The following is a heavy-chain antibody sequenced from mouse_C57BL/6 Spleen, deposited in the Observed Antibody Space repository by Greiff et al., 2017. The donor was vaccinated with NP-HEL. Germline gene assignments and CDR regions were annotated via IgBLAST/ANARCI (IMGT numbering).Heavy chain of an antibody. CDR2: IFPGSGST. CDR3: ARSGGDSGPDWYFDV. V-gene: IGHV1-75*01. D-gene: IGHD2-13*01. Sequence: VQLQQSGPELVKPGASVKISCKASGYTFTDYYINWVKQRPGQGLEWIGWIFPGSGSTYYNEKFKGKATLTVDKSSSTAYMLLSSLTSEDSAVYVCARSGGDSGPDWYFDVWGTGTTVTVSS. CDR1: GYTFTDYY. J-gene: IGHJ1*03.